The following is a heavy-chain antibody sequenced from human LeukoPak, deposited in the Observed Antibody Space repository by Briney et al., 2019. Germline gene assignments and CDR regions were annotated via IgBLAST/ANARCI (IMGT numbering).Heavy chain of an antibody. J-gene: IGHJ3*02. V-gene: IGHV4-59*12. D-gene: IGHD3-3*01. CDR3: AREGITIFGVVIMDAFDI. CDR1: GGSISSYY. CDR2: IYYSGST. Sequence: PSETLSLTCTVSGGSISSYYWSWIRQPPGKGLEWIGYIYYSGSTNYNPSLKSRVTISVDTSKNQFSLKLSSVTAADTAVYYCAREGITIFGVVIMDAFDIWGQGTMVTVSS.